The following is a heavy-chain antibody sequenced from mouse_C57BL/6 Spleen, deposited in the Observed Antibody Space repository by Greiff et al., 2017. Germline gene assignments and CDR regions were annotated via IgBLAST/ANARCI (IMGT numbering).Heavy chain of an antibody. J-gene: IGHJ2*01. D-gene: IGHD2-4*01. V-gene: IGHV1-55*01. Sequence: QVQLQQPGAELVKPGASVKMSCKASGYTFTSYWITWVKQRPGQSLEWIGDIYPGSGSTNYNEKFKSKATLTVDTSSSTAYMQLSSLTSEDSAVYYCARSYDYDVGFDYWGQGTTLTVSS. CDR2: IYPGSGST. CDR3: ARSYDYDVGFDY. CDR1: GYTFTSYW.